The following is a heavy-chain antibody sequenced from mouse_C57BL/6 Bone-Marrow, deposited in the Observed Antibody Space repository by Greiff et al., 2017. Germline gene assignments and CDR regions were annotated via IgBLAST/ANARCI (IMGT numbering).Heavy chain of an antibody. V-gene: IGHV1-55*01. D-gene: IGHD1-1*01. CDR2: IYPGSGST. CDR1: GYTFTSYW. Sequence: QVQLQQPGAELVKPGASVKMSCKASGYTFTSYWITWVKQRPGQGLEWIGDIYPGSGSTNYNEKFKSKATLTVDTSSSTAYMQLSSLTSEDSAVYYCARGNITTVGNYAMDYWGQGTSVTVSS. CDR3: ARGNITTVGNYAMDY. J-gene: IGHJ4*01.